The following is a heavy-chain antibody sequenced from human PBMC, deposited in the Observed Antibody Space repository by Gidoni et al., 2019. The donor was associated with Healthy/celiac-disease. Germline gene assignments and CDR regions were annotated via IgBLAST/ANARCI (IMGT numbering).Heavy chain of an antibody. Sequence: EVQLVHSGAEVKKPGESLKLSCQGSGYIFTSYWIGWVRQMPGQGLEWMGIIYPGDSDTRYSPSFQGQVTISADKSISTAYLQWSSLKASDTAMYYCAYMTTLWWFDPWCQGTLVTVSS. J-gene: IGHJ5*02. CDR3: AYMTTLWWFDP. D-gene: IGHD4-17*01. CDR2: IYPGDSDT. CDR1: GYIFTSYW. V-gene: IGHV5-51*01.